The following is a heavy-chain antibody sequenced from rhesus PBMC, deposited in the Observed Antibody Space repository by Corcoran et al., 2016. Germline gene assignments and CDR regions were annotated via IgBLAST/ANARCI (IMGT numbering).Heavy chain of an antibody. Sequence: QLQLQESGPGLVKPSETLSLTCAVPGAPLSNTYWGWLPPPPGKGLAWVGRGSGGGGSTDYNPSLKSRVTLSTDTSKNHISLKLTSVTAADTAVYYCTEGWSSGPWGQGVLVTVSS. CDR2: GSGGGGST. D-gene: IGHD6-25*01. J-gene: IGHJ4*01. CDR3: TEGWSSGP. V-gene: IGHV4-173*01. CDR1: GAPLSNTY.